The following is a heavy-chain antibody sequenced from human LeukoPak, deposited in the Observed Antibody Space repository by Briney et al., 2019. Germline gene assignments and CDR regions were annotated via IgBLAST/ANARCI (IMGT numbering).Heavy chain of an antibody. CDR3: ARRIQLWSGRDWFDP. D-gene: IGHD5-18*01. J-gene: IGHJ5*02. CDR2: IYTSGST. Sequence: SETLSLTCTVSGGSISSGSYYWSWIRQPAGKGLEWIGRIYTSGSTNYNPSLKSRVAISVDTSKNQFSLKLSSVTAADTAVYYCARRIQLWSGRDWFDPWGQGTLVTVSS. V-gene: IGHV4-61*02. CDR1: GGSISSGSYY.